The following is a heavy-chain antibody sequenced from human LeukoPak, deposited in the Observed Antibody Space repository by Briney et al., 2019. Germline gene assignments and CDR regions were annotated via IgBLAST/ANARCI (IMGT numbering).Heavy chain of an antibody. CDR1: GFTFSSYS. V-gene: IGHV3-48*02. CDR2: ISSSSTI. J-gene: IGHJ6*02. Sequence: PGGSLRLSCAASGFTFSSYSMNWVRQAPGKGLEWVSYISSSSTIYYADSVKGRFTISRDNAKNSLYLQMNSLRDEDTAVYYCARDRDGMDAWGQGTTVTVSS. CDR3: ARDRDGMDA.